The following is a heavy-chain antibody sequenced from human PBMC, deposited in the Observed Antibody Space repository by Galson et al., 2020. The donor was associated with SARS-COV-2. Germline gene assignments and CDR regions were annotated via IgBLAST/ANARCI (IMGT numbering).Heavy chain of an antibody. V-gene: IGHV3-48*03. Sequence: GGSLRLSCLVSGFSLTSYEVNWVRQAPGKGLEWLSYFNTDGISHYADSVKGRFTISRDNAKNSLYLQMNSLREEDTALYYCATYCGGACYNSNSRPLDYWGQGTLVTVSS. CDR1: GFSLTSYE. CDR2: FNTDGIS. D-gene: IGHD2-21*02. CDR3: ATYCGGACYNSNSRPLDY. J-gene: IGHJ4*02.